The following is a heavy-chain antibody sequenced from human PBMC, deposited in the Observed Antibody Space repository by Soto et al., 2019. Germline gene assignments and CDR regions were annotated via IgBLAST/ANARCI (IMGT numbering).Heavy chain of an antibody. CDR1: GFTFSSYG. D-gene: IGHD3-3*01. CDR3: AKADYDFWSGYWGFDY. V-gene: IGHV3-30*18. Sequence: QVQLVESGGGVVQPGRSLRLSCAASGFTFSSYGMHWVRQAPGKGLEWVAVISYDGSNKYYADSGKGRFTISRDNSKNTLYLQMNSLRAEDTAVYYCAKADYDFWSGYWGFDYWGQGTLVTVSS. CDR2: ISYDGSNK. J-gene: IGHJ4*02.